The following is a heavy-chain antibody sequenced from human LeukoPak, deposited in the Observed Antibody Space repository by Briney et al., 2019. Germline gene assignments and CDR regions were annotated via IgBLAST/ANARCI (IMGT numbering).Heavy chain of an antibody. CDR3: ARLAAPQRGYSQIYYYYYMDV. J-gene: IGHJ6*03. CDR2: ISSSSSYI. CDR1: GFTFSSYW. V-gene: IGHV3-21*01. Sequence: GSLRLSCAASGFTFSSYWMHWVRQAPGKGLEWVSSISSSSSYIYYADSVKGRFTISRDNAKNSLYLQMNSLRAEDTAVYYCARLAAPQRGYSQIYYYYYMDVWGKGTTVTISS. D-gene: IGHD5-18*01.